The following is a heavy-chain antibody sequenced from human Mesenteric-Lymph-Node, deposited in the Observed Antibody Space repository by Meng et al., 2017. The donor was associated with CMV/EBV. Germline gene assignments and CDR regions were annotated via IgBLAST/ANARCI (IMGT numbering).Heavy chain of an antibody. CDR2: IYWDDDK. CDR3: AHSSGIAAAGPFYFDY. D-gene: IGHD6-13*01. CDR1: GFSPSTSGVG. Sequence: QSSWSRSGPRLGKRTQTPTLTFALPGFSPSTSGVGVGWIRQPPGKALEWLALIYWDDDKRYSPSLKSRLTITKDTSKNQVVLTMTNMDPVDTATYYCAHSSGIAAAGPFYFDYWGQGTLVTVSS. J-gene: IGHJ4*02. V-gene: IGHV2-5*02.